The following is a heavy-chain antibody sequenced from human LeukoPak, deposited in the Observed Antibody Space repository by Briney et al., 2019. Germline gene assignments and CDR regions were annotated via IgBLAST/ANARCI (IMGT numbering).Heavy chain of an antibody. CDR3: ARRLSSGYYLLPWYFDL. V-gene: IGHV4-39*01. J-gene: IGHJ2*01. CDR1: GGSISSSSYY. D-gene: IGHD3-22*01. CDR2: IYYSGST. Sequence: SETLSLTCTVSGGSISSSSYYWGWIRQPPGKGLEWIGSIYYSGSTYYNPSLKSRVTISVDTSKNQFSLKLSSVTAADTAVYYCARRLSSGYYLLPWYFDLWGRGTLVIVSS.